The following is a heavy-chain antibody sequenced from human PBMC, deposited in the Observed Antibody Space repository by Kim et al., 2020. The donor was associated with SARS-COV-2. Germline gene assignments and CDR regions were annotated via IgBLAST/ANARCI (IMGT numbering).Heavy chain of an antibody. CDR3: ARHPRYCSSTSASLSTACNWFDP. J-gene: IGHJ5*02. Sequence: SETLSLTCTVSGGSISSYYWSWIRQPPGKGLEWIGYIYYSGSTNYNPSLKSRVTISVDTSKNQFSLKLSSVTAADTAVYYCARHPRYCSSTSASLSTACNWFDPWGQGTLVTVSS. CDR2: IYYSGST. V-gene: IGHV4-59*08. D-gene: IGHD2-2*01. CDR1: GGSISSYY.